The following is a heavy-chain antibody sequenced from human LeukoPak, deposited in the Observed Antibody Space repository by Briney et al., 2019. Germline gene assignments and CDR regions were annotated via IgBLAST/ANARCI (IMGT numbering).Heavy chain of an antibody. D-gene: IGHD1-26*01. Sequence: PGGSLRLSCTASGFTISDYAMSWVRQAPGKGLEWVSDISGFSGNTYYADSVKGRFTISRDNSKSTLYLQMNSLRAEDTATYYCAKDSGFSVSYFSNWGKGILVTVSS. CDR3: AKDSGFSVSYFSN. V-gene: IGHV3-23*01. CDR1: GFTISDYA. J-gene: IGHJ4*02. CDR2: ISGFSGNT.